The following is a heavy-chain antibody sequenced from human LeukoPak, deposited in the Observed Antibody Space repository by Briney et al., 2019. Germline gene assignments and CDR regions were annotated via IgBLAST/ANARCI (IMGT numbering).Heavy chain of an antibody. Sequence: GGSLRLSCAASGFTFDDYAMHWVRQAPGKGLEWVSGISWNSGSIGYADSVKGRFTISRDNAKNSLYLQMNSLRAEDTALYYCAKDMGNYYYGSGSYSSFDYWGQGTLVTVSS. CDR3: AKDMGNYYYGSGSYSSFDY. V-gene: IGHV3-9*01. CDR2: ISWNSGSI. CDR1: GFTFDDYA. D-gene: IGHD3-10*01. J-gene: IGHJ4*02.